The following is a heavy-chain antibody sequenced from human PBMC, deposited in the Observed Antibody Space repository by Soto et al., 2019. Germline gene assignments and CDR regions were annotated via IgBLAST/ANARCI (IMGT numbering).Heavy chain of an antibody. D-gene: IGHD3-10*01. CDR3: ARDRDTMVRGVSMRYYYYYGMDV. CDR2: IYYSGST. J-gene: IGHJ6*02. V-gene: IGHV4-59*01. Sequence: QVQLQESGPGLVKPSETLSLTCTVSGGSISSYYWSWIRQPPGKGLEWIGYIYYSGSTNYNPSLKSRVTISVDTSKYQFSLKLSSVTAADTAVYYCARDRDTMVRGVSMRYYYYYGMDVWGQGTTVTVSS. CDR1: GGSISSYY.